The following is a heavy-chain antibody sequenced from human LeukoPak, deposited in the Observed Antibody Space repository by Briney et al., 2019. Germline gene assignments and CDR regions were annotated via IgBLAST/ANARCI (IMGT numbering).Heavy chain of an antibody. CDR1: GYTFTGYY. D-gene: IGHD1-26*01. CDR3: ARASIVGATWFDY. Sequence: GASVKVSCKASGYTFTGYYMHWVRQAPGQRLEWMGWINPNSGGTNYAQKFQGWVAMTRDTSISTAYMELSRLRSDDTAVYYCARASIVGATWFDYWGQGTLVTVSS. J-gene: IGHJ4*02. CDR2: INPNSGGT. V-gene: IGHV1-2*04.